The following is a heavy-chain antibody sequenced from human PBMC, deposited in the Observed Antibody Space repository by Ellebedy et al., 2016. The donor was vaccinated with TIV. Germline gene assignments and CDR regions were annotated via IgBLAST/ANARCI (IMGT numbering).Heavy chain of an antibody. CDR2: ISYDGSNK. V-gene: IGHV3-30*18. J-gene: IGHJ4*02. CDR1: GFTFSSYS. Sequence: GESLKISXAASGFTFSSYSMNWVRQAPGKGLEWVAVISYDGSNKYYADSVKGRFTISRDNSKNTLYLQMNSLRAEDTAVYYCAKYSGWDIVVVVAATRTTYLDYWGQGTLVTVSS. D-gene: IGHD2-15*01. CDR3: AKYSGWDIVVVVAATRTTYLDY.